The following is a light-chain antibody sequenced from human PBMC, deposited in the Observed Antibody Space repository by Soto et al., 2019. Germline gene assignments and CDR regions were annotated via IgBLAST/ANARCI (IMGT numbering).Light chain of an antibody. CDR1: QSVRSNY. V-gene: IGKV3-20*01. CDR2: DAS. J-gene: IGKJ4*01. CDR3: QQYGSTPLT. Sequence: EIVLKQSPDTLSLSPGERATLSCRASQSVRSNYLAWYQQKPGQAPRFLIYDASSRAAGIPDRFSGSGSGTDFTLTISRLEPEYFAVYYCQQYGSTPLTFGGGTKVAIK.